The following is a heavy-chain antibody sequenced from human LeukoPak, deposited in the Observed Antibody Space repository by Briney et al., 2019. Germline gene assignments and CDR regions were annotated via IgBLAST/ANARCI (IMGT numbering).Heavy chain of an antibody. V-gene: IGHV3-21*04. J-gene: IGHJ6*03. Sequence: GGSLRLSCAASGFTFTSYNMNWVRQAPGKGLEWVSSITSSSSYIYYADSVKGRFTISRDNAKNSLYLQMNSLRAEDTALYYCVREHYNYYMDVWGKGTTVTVSS. CDR2: ITSSSSYI. CDR1: GFTFTSYN. CDR3: VREHYNYYMDV.